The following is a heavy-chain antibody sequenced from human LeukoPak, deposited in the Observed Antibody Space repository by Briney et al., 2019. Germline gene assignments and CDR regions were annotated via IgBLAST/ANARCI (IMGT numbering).Heavy chain of an antibody. V-gene: IGHV3-11*06. CDR2: ISGSAHDV. Sequence: GGSLRLSCAASGFTFSDFYMTWIRQAPGKGLELLSYISGSAHDVNYIDSVKGRLTISRDNSQSTLYLHMNSLSTEDTALYYCARAVPAPGTPENAFDIWGQGTMVTVSS. D-gene: IGHD6-13*01. CDR1: GFTFSDFY. CDR3: ARAVPAPGTPENAFDI. J-gene: IGHJ3*02.